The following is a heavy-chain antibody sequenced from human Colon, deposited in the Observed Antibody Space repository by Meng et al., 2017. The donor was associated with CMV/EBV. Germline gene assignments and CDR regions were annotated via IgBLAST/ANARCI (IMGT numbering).Heavy chain of an antibody. Sequence: QIPLPEAAPTLVTPTATLPPTCTFSGFSLSTSGVGVGWIRQSPVKALEGLALKYWDDDKRYNPSLRGRLTITKDTSKNQVVLTMTSMETVDTATYYCAQRQGGYDWNDAIFNYWGQGTLVTVSS. CDR1: GFSLSTSGVG. V-gene: IGHV2-5*02. D-gene: IGHD1-20*01. CDR3: AQRQGGYDWNDAIFNY. J-gene: IGHJ4*02. CDR2: KYWDDDK.